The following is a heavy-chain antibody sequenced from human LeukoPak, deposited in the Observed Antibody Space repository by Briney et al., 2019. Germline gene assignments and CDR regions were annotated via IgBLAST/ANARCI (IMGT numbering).Heavy chain of an antibody. Sequence: GGSLRLSCAASGFTVSSNYMSWVRQAPGKGLEWVSVIYSGGSTYYADSVKGRFTISRDNSKNTLYLQMNSLRAEDTAVYYCARADSSGWTSFDYWGQGTLVTVSS. J-gene: IGHJ4*02. CDR2: IYSGGST. V-gene: IGHV3-53*01. CDR3: ARADSSGWTSFDY. CDR1: GFTVSSNY. D-gene: IGHD6-19*01.